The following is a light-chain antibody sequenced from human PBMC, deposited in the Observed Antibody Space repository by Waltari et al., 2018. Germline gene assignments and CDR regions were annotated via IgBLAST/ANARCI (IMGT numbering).Light chain of an antibody. CDR1: TSDVGGYNL. CDR3: GSYASSNTHV. V-gene: IGLV2-14*01. CDR2: AVS. J-gene: IGLJ1*01. Sequence: QSALTQPASGSGSPGQSITIPCAWTTSDVGGYNLVSWYQQHPGKAPNLLILAVSRRPSGVSNRFSGSKSGNTASLTISGLQAEDEAEYYCGSYASSNTHVFGAGTKVTVL.